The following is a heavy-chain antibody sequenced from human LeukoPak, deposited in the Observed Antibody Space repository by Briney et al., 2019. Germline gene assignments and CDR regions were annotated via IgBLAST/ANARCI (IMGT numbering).Heavy chain of an antibody. CDR2: INIDSITV. Sequence: PGGSLRLSCAASGFTFNNHAMTWVRQAPGKGLEWVSYINIDSITVNYADSVKGRFTISRDNAKNSLYLQMNSLRAEDTAVYYCSTAKFDNWGQGTLVTVSS. J-gene: IGHJ4*02. CDR1: GFTFNNHA. V-gene: IGHV3-48*01. CDR3: STAKFDN.